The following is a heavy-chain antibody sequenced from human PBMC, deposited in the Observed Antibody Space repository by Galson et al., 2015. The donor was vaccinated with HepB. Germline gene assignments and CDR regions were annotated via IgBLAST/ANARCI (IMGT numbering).Heavy chain of an antibody. V-gene: IGHV3-21*01. Sequence: SLRLSCAASGFTFSSYSMNWVRQAPGKGLEWVSSISSSSSYIYYADSVKGRFTISRDNAKNSLYLQMNSLRAEDTAVYYCASSVGRSAELHLTPPDAFDIWGQGTMVTVSS. CDR2: ISSSSSYI. CDR1: GFTFSSYS. D-gene: IGHD1-7*01. J-gene: IGHJ3*02. CDR3: ASSVGRSAELHLTPPDAFDI.